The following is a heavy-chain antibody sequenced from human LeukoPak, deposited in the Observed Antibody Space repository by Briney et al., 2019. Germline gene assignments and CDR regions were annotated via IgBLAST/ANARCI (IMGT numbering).Heavy chain of an antibody. V-gene: IGHV3-21*01. CDR2: ISSSSSYI. D-gene: IGHD6-19*01. Sequence: GGSLRLSCAASGFTFSSYSMNWVRQAPGKGLEWVSSISSSSSYIYYADSVKGRFTISRDNAKNSLYLQMNSLRAEDTAVYYCARDRLVAADAFDIRGQGTMVTVSS. CDR3: ARDRLVAADAFDI. J-gene: IGHJ3*02. CDR1: GFTFSSYS.